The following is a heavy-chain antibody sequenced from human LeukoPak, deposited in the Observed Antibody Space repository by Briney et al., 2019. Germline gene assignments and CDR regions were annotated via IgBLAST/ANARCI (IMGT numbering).Heavy chain of an antibody. CDR1: GFTLTGYW. J-gene: IGHJ4*02. D-gene: IGHD5-18*01. Sequence: GGSLRLSCAASGFTLTGYWMHWVRQAPGKGLEWVSLISGDGVSTYYADSVKGRFTISRDNSKNSLYLQMNSLRTEDTALYYCAKDQIQLWSFDYWGQGTLVTVSS. CDR2: ISGDGVST. CDR3: AKDQIQLWSFDY. V-gene: IGHV3-43*02.